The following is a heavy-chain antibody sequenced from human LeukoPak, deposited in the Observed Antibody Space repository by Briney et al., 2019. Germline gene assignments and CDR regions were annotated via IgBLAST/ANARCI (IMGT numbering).Heavy chain of an antibody. D-gene: IGHD6-6*01. V-gene: IGHV3-23*01. J-gene: IGHJ6*03. Sequence: GGSLRLSCAASGFSFSSFAMSWVRQAPGKGLEWVSAIGVSGTTYYADSVKGRFTISRDNAKNSLYLQMNSLRAEDTAVYYCARAYPVRSPMDVWGKGTTVTVSS. CDR3: ARAYPVRSPMDV. CDR2: IGVSGTT. CDR1: GFSFSSFA.